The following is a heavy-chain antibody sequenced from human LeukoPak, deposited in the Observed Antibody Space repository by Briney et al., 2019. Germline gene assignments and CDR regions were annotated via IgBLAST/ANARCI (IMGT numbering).Heavy chain of an antibody. J-gene: IGHJ4*02. Sequence: GGSLQISCKGSGYNFLSLWIGWVRRMPGKELEWMRIIYPYDSDTRYSPSFQGRVTISADKSISTAYLQWNSLKASDTAMYFCAIMYASGSSDFDHWGQGTLVTVSS. D-gene: IGHD3-10*01. CDR3: AIMYASGSSDFDH. CDR1: GYNFLSLW. V-gene: IGHV5-51*01. CDR2: IYPYDSDT.